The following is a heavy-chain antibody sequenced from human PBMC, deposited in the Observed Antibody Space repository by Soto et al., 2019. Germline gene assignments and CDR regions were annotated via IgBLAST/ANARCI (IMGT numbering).Heavy chain of an antibody. CDR3: ASAPSVLRYFDWLPSYYFDY. CDR2: IIPILGIA. Sequence: GASVKVSCKASGGTFSSYTISWVRQAPGQGLEWMGRIIPILGIANYAQKFQGRVTITADKSTSTAYMELSSLRSEDTAVYYCASAPSVLRYFDWLPSYYFDYWGQGTLVTVSS. D-gene: IGHD3-9*01. CDR1: GGTFSSYT. V-gene: IGHV1-69*02. J-gene: IGHJ4*02.